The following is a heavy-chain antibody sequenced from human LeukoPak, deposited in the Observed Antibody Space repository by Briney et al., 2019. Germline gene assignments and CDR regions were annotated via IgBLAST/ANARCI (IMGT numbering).Heavy chain of an antibody. V-gene: IGHV4-39*07. D-gene: IGHD3-9*01. CDR2: IYYSGST. CDR1: GDSFSSVDYY. J-gene: IGHJ5*02. CDR3: ARDIDDRRGWFDP. Sequence: SETLSLTCTVSGDSFSSVDYYWGWIRQPPGKGLEWIGNIYYSGSTYYNPSLKSQVTISLDTSKNQFSLKLSSVTAADTAVYYCARDIDDRRGWFDPWGQGTLVTVSS.